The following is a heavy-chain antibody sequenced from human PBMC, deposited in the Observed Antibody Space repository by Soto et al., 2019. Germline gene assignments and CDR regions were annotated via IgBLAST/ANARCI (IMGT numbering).Heavy chain of an antibody. D-gene: IGHD3-16*02. J-gene: IGHJ4*02. CDR2: MNPNSGNT. CDR1: GYTFTSYD. Sequence: ASVKVSCKASGYTFTSYDINWVRLATGQGLEWMGWMNPNSGNTAYAQKFQGRVTITRNTSISTAYMELSSLRSEDTAAYYCARDLLSPVGDYWGQGTLVTVSS. V-gene: IGHV1-8*01. CDR3: ARDLLSPVGDY.